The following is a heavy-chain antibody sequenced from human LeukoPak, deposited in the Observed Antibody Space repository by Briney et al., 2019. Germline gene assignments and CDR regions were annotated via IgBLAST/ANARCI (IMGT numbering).Heavy chain of an antibody. Sequence: GGSLRLSCAASGFTFSGYGMTWVRQAPGKGLEWVSSIGSDNRPHYSESVKGRLGIATDNSKSMRFLQLSSLRAEDTALYYCARVLLYYVAIDVWGQGATVTVSS. J-gene: IGHJ6*02. D-gene: IGHD3-10*02. V-gene: IGHV3-23*05. CDR3: ARVLLYYVAIDV. CDR1: GFTFSGYG. CDR2: IGSDNRP.